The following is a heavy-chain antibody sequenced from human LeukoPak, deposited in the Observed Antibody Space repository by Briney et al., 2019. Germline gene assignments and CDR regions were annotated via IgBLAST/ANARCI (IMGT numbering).Heavy chain of an antibody. V-gene: IGHV3-11*04. CDR2: ISSSGSTI. Sequence: KPGGSLRLSCAASGFTFSDYYMSWIRQAPGKWLEWVSYISSSGSTIYYADSVKGRFTISRDNAKNSLYLQMNSLRAEDTAVYYCARVPLPYDFWSGFLYYFDYWGQGTLVTVSS. D-gene: IGHD3-3*01. CDR1: GFTFSDYY. J-gene: IGHJ4*02. CDR3: ARVPLPYDFWSGFLYYFDY.